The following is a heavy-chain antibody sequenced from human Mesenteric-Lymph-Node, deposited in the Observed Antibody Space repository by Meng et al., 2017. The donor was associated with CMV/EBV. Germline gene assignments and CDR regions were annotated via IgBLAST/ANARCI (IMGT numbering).Heavy chain of an antibody. Sequence: GGSLRLSCAASGFTFSGSAMHWVRQASGKGLEWMGIIYPGDSDSRYTPSFQGQVTISADKSISTAYLQWSSLKASDTAMYYCARLTPDYGMDVWGQGTTVTVS. D-gene: IGHD4-23*01. CDR1: GFTFSGSA. J-gene: IGHJ6*02. V-gene: IGHV5-51*01. CDR2: IYPGDSDS. CDR3: ARLTPDYGMDV.